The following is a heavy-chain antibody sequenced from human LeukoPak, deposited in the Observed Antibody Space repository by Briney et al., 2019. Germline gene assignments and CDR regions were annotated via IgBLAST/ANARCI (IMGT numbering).Heavy chain of an antibody. D-gene: IGHD6-13*01. CDR2: IYSGGST. J-gene: IGHJ6*02. Sequence: GGSLRLSCAASGFTVSSNYMSWVRQAPGKGLEWVSVIYSGGSTYYADSVKGRFTISRDNSKNTLYLQMNSLRAEDTAVYYCARPEVAAAGPLYYGMDVWGQGTTVTVSS. CDR1: GFTVSSNY. CDR3: ARPEVAAAGPLYYGMDV. V-gene: IGHV3-53*01.